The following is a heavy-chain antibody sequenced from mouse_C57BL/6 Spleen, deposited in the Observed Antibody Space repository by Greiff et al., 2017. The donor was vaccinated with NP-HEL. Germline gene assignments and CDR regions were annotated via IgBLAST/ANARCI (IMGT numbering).Heavy chain of an antibody. V-gene: IGHV1-72*01. Sequence: QVPLQPPLSPLFNPGASVKLSCKASGYTFTSYWMHWVKQRPGRGLEWIGRIDPNSGGTKYNEKFKSKATLTVDKPSSTAYMQLSSLTSEDSAVYYCAREIYDGYWFAYWGQGTLVTVSA. CDR3: AREIYDGYWFAY. CDR2: IDPNSGGT. CDR1: GYTFTSYW. J-gene: IGHJ3*01. D-gene: IGHD2-3*01.